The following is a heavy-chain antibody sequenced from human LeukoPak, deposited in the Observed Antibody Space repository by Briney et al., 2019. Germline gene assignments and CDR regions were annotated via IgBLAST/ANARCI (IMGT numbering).Heavy chain of an antibody. CDR3: ASLGRSIAARSLYYYYMDV. Sequence: PSETLSLTCAVYGGSFSGYYWSWIRQPPGKGLEWVGEINHSGSTNYNPSLKSRVTISVHTSKNQFSLKLSSVTAADTAVYYCASLGRSIAARSLYYYYMDVWGKGTTVTVSS. J-gene: IGHJ6*03. V-gene: IGHV4-34*01. D-gene: IGHD6-6*01. CDR2: INHSGST. CDR1: GGSFSGYY.